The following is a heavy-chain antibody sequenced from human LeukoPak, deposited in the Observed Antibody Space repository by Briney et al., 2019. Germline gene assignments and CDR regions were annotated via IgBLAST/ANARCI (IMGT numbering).Heavy chain of an antibody. V-gene: IGHV1-24*01. CDR1: GYTLTELS. Sequence: ASVKVSCKVSGYTLTELSMHWVRQAPGKGLEWMGGFDPEDGETIYAQKFQGRVTMTEDTSTDTAYMELSSLRSEDTAVYYCATFLHSSSSRNWFDPWGQGTLVTVSS. CDR3: ATFLHSSSSRNWFDP. D-gene: IGHD6-13*01. CDR2: FDPEDGET. J-gene: IGHJ5*02.